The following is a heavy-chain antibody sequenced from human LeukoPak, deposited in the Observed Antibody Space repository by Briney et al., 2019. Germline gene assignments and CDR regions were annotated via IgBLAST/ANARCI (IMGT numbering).Heavy chain of an antibody. CDR2: ISGSGGST. CDR1: GFTFSIYA. V-gene: IGHV3-23*01. CDR3: AKDGLGGQAVAGTFFYY. J-gene: IGHJ4*02. Sequence: GGSLRLSCAASGFTFSIYAMSWVRQAPGKGLERVSAISGSGGSTYYADSVKGRFTISRDNSKNTLYLQMNSLRAEDTAVYYCAKDGLGGQAVAGTFFYYWGQGTLVTVSS. D-gene: IGHD6-19*01.